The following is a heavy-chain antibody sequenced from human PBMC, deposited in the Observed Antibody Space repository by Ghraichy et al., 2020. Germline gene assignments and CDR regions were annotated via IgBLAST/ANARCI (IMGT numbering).Heavy chain of an antibody. J-gene: IGHJ3*02. CDR3: ASGVGPLKYALDI. CDR1: GDSVSSNSAT. CDR2: TYYRSRWFY. V-gene: IGHV6-1*01. Sequence: SQTLSLTCAISGDSVSSNSATWNWIRQSPSRGLEWLGRTYYRSRWFYDYAVSVKSRITINPDTSKNQFSLQLNSVTPEDTAVYYCASGVGPLKYALDIWGQGTMVTVSS. D-gene: IGHD2-15*01.